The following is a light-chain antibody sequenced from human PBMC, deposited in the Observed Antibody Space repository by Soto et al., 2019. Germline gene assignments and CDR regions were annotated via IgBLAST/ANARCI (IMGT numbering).Light chain of an antibody. CDR1: QSVLYSSNNENY. CDR3: QQYYSTPLT. V-gene: IGKV4-1*01. CDR2: WAS. Sequence: DIVMTQSPDSLAVSLGERATINCNSSQSVLYSSNNENYLAWYQQKPGQPPKLLIYWASTRESGVPDGFSGSGFGTDFTLTISSRQPEEVSVYYCQQYYSTPLTLGGGTKLEIK. J-gene: IGKJ4*01.